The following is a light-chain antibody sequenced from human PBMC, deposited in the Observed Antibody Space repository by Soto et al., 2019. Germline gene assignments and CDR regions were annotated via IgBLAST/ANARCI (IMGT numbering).Light chain of an antibody. CDR1: QSVRSN. J-gene: IGKJ1*01. V-gene: IGKV3-20*01. Sequence: VVTQSPATLSVSPGERATLSCRASQSVRSNLAWYQQKPGQAPRLLIYGASSRATGIPDRFSGSGSGTDFTLTISRLEPEDFAMYYCQQYGSSRWTFGQGTKVDIK. CDR3: QQYGSSRWT. CDR2: GAS.